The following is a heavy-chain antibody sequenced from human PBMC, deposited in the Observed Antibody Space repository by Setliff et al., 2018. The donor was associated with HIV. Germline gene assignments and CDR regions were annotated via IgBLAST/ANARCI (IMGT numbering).Heavy chain of an antibody. Sequence: LSLTCTVSSGSISDSRYYWGWIRQAPGKGLEWIGSIYYAGSLYYSPSLKSRLTVSVDTSKNQFSLTLSAVTATDTAVYYCASQYCSAGSCFSDYWGQGTMVTV. J-gene: IGHJ4*02. CDR3: ASQYCSAGSCFSDY. CDR2: IYYAGSL. V-gene: IGHV4-39*01. D-gene: IGHD2-15*01. CDR1: SGSISDSRYY.